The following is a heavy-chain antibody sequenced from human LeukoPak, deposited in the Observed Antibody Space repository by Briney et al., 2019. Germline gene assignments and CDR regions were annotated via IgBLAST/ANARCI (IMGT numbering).Heavy chain of an antibody. D-gene: IGHD6-19*01. J-gene: IGHJ4*02. Sequence: GGSLRLSCAASGFTFSSYAMHWVRQAPGKGLEWVAAISYDGSNKYYADSVKGRFTISRDNSKNTPYLRMNSLRAEDTAVYYCARESEQWLAPFDYWGQGTLVTVSS. V-gene: IGHV3-30-3*01. CDR3: ARESEQWLAPFDY. CDR2: ISYDGSNK. CDR1: GFTFSSYA.